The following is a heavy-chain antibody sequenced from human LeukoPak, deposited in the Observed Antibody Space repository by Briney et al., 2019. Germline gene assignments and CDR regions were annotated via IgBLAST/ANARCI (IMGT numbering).Heavy chain of an antibody. CDR3: ARDRDCSSTSCYNAFDV. CDR1: GFPFSDYV. CDR2: IRYDGNNK. Sequence: GGSLRLSCAASGFPFSDYVMHWVRQAPGKGLEWVSVIRYDGNNKYYADSVKGRFTISRDNSKNTLYLQMSSLRVEDTAVYYCARDRDCSSTSCYNAFDVWGQGTMVTVSS. V-gene: IGHV3-30*02. D-gene: IGHD2-2*02. J-gene: IGHJ3*01.